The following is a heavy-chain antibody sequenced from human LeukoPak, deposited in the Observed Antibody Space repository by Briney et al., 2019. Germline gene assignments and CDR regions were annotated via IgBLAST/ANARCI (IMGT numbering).Heavy chain of an antibody. CDR3: ARGYSSTLYYYYYMDV. V-gene: IGHV4-59*01. Sequence: SETLSLTCTVSGGSISGWYWSWIRQPPGKGLEWIGNIYGSGYTNYNPSLKSRVTMSIDTSKNHFSLKLTSVTAADTATYYCARGYSSTLYYYYYMDVWGKGTTVTVSS. CDR1: GGSISGWY. D-gene: IGHD6-13*01. J-gene: IGHJ6*03. CDR2: IYGSGYT.